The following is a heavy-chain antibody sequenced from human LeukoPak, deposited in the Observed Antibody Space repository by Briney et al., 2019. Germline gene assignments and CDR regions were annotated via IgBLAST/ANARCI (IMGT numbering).Heavy chain of an antibody. CDR3: AKEVDTAMATDY. V-gene: IGHV3-23*01. CDR2: IIGSCGST. J-gene: IGHJ4*02. D-gene: IGHD5-18*01. Sequence: EXXXAIIGSCGSTYYADSVNGRFTISRDKSKNTLYLQMNSLRAEDTAVYYCAKEVDTAMATDYWGQGTLVTVSS.